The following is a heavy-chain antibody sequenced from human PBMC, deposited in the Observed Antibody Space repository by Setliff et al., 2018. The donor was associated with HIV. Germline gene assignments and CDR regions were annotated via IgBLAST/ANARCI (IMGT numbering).Heavy chain of an antibody. D-gene: IGHD3-10*01. V-gene: IGHV3-15*01. J-gene: IGHJ4*02. CDR3: TTDDGSGTFYPPPYFDN. CDR1: GFTFTNAW. Sequence: GGSLRLSCTASGFTFTNAWLTWVRQAPGKGLEWIARIKSRTDGGTTDYGAPVNGRFSISRDDSKNILYLQMNSLKTEDTAVYYCTTDDGSGTFYPPPYFDNWGQGTLVTVSS. CDR2: IKSRTDGGTT.